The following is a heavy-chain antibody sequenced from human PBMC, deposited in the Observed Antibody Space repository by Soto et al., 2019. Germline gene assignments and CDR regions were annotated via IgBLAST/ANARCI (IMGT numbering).Heavy chain of an antibody. CDR3: AASRSDVLGYDYKATEVLDI. J-gene: IGHJ3*02. D-gene: IGHD3-10*01. V-gene: IGHV1-69*12. Sequence: QVQLVQSGAEVKKPGSSVKVSCKASGGTFSQFAVSWVRQAPGQGLEWMGGVIPLFGIAKYAPKFEDRVTIIADDSTNTSCMDLSGLRSEHTAVYYSAASRSDVLGYDYKATEVLDIWGQGTLVTVS. CDR2: VIPLFGIA. CDR1: GGTFSQFA.